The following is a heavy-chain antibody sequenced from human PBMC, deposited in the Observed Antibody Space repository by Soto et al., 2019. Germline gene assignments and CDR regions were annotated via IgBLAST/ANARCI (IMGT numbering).Heavy chain of an antibody. V-gene: IGHV3-30*03. Sequence: QVQLVESGGGVVQPGRSLRLSCAASGFTFSSYGMHWVRQAPGKGLEWVAVISYDGSNKYYADSVKGRFTISRDNSKNTLYLQMNSLRAEDTAVYYCARVGNSYGDYSYNWFDPWGQGTLVTVSS. CDR1: GFTFSSYG. CDR2: ISYDGSNK. D-gene: IGHD4-17*01. J-gene: IGHJ5*02. CDR3: ARVGNSYGDYSYNWFDP.